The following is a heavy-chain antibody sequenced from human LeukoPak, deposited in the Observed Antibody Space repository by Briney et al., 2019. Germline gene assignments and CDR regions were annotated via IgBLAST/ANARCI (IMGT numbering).Heavy chain of an antibody. CDR1: GYTVCSTY. V-gene: IGHV3-66*01. CDR3: SPIGTPFVDY. D-gene: IGHD3-22*01. CDR2: FYSGGGT. Sequence: QTGGSLRLSCAACGYTVCSTYMSWVPAALGAGVWWVSTFYSGGGTNYADTVKFTFTISRYKSKNTLYMQMNSLRAEDTSFYSWSPIGTPFVDYWGQGTLVTVSS. J-gene: IGHJ4*02.